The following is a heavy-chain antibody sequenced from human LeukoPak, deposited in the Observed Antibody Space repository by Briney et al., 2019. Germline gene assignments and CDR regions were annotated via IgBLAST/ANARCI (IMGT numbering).Heavy chain of an antibody. J-gene: IGHJ4*02. CDR1: GFTFSRHG. D-gene: IGHD5-24*01. CDR2: ISPSGDIK. CDR3: AKDDAWLQYND. V-gene: IGHV3-23*01. Sequence: GGSLRLSCVASGFTFSRHGMNWVRQAPGKGLEWVSGISPSGDIKYYVDSVRGRFTVSRDNSKNTLYLQINSLRDEDTAVYYCAKDDAWLQYNDWGQGTLVTVSS.